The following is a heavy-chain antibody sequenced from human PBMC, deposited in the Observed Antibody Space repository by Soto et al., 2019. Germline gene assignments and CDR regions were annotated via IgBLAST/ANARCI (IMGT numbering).Heavy chain of an antibody. Sequence: QVQLVESGGGVVQPGRSLRLSCAASGFTFSSYAMHWVRQAQGQGLEWAAVISYDGSNIYYADSVKGRFTISRDTAKNSLYLHINSLRAEDTAVYYCARSYEGDYFAYWCQGTLITVSS. D-gene: IGHD3-16*01. CDR2: ISYDGSNI. V-gene: IGHV3-30*14. CDR1: GFTFSSYA. J-gene: IGHJ4*02. CDR3: ARSYEGDYFAY.